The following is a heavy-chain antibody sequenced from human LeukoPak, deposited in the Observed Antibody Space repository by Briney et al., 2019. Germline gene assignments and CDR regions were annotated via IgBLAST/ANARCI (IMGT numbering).Heavy chain of an antibody. J-gene: IGHJ5*02. CDR1: GYTFTSYG. V-gene: IGHV1-18*01. CDR3: ARDVGVRLWSGYDNWFDP. Sequence: GASVKVSCKASGYTFTSYGIRWVRQAPGQGLEWMGWISANNGNTNYAQKLQGRVTMTTDTSTSTAYMELRSLRSDDTAVYYCARDVGVRLWSGYDNWFDPWGQGTLVTVSS. D-gene: IGHD3-3*01. CDR2: ISANNGNT.